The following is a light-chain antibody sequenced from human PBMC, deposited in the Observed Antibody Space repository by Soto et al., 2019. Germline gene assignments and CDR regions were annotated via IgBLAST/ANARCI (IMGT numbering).Light chain of an antibody. CDR3: MQATQFPVT. J-gene: IGKJ3*01. V-gene: IGKV2-24*01. Sequence: DIVMTQPPLSSPVTLGQPASISCRSSQSLLHSDGNTYLSWLQQRPGQPPRLLIYKSSNLFSEVPDRFSGSGAGADFTLKISRVEAEDVGIYYCMQATQFPVTFGPGTKLDIK. CDR2: KSS. CDR1: QSLLHSDGNTY.